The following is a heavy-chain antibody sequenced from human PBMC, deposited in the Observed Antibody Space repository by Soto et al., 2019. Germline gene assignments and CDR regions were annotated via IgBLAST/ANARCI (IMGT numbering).Heavy chain of an antibody. D-gene: IGHD6-25*01. V-gene: IGHV4-4*02. CDR2: IYQSGIT. Sequence: SDTLSFTCAVFGHSVSSVPWWTWVRQSPGRGLEWIGEIYQSGITNYNPSLKSRVSMSVDNPKNQFSLWLSSVTAADTAVYYCGNNTGWPRSQYDYWGQGALVTVSS. CDR1: GHSVSSVPW. CDR3: GNNTGWPRSQYDY. J-gene: IGHJ4*02.